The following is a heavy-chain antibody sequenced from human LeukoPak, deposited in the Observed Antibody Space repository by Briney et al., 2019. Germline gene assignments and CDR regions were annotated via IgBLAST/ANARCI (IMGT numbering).Heavy chain of an antibody. CDR3: ARGLKSRGSSWFDP. CDR1: GYTFTSYD. J-gene: IGHJ5*02. Sequence: ASVKVSCKASGYTFTSYDINWVRQATGQGLEWMGWMNPNSGNTGYAQKFQGRVTMTRNTSISTAYMELSSLRSEDTAVYYCARGLKSRGSSWFDPWGQGTQITVSS. V-gene: IGHV1-8*01. CDR2: MNPNSGNT. D-gene: IGHD6-13*01.